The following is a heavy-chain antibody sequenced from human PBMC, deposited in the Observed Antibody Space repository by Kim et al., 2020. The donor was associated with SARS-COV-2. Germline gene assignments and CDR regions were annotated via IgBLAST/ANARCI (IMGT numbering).Heavy chain of an antibody. Sequence: TDYAAPVKGRFTISRDDSKNTLYLQMNSLKTEDTAVYYCTTVGFGEFFNYWGQGTLVTVSS. V-gene: IGHV3-15*01. D-gene: IGHD3-10*01. J-gene: IGHJ4*02. CDR3: TTVGFGEFFNY. CDR2: T.